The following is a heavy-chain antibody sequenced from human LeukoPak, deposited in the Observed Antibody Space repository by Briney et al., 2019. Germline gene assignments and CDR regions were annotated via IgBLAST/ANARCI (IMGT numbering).Heavy chain of an antibody. V-gene: IGHV1-3*01. CDR1: GGTFNSYT. CDR2: INAGNGNT. Sequence: ASVKVSCKASGGTFNSYTISWVRQAPGQRLEWMGWINAGNGNTKYSQKFQGRVTITRDTSASTAYMELSSLRSEDTAVYYCARSLLAPGGPGFDYWGQGTLVTVSS. CDR3: ARSLLAPGGPGFDY. J-gene: IGHJ4*02. D-gene: IGHD4-23*01.